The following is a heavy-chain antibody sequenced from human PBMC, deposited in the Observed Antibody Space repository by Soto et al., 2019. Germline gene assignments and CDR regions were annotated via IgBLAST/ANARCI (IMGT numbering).Heavy chain of an antibody. CDR1: GGSISSYY. Sequence: PSETLSLTCTVSGGSISSYYWSWIRQPPGKGLEWIGYIYYSGSTNYNPSLKSRVTISVDTSKNQFSLKLSSVTAADTAVYYCAREIRYYGSGTPSYGMDVWGQGTTVIVSS. CDR2: IYYSGST. J-gene: IGHJ6*02. D-gene: IGHD3-10*01. CDR3: AREIRYYGSGTPSYGMDV. V-gene: IGHV4-59*01.